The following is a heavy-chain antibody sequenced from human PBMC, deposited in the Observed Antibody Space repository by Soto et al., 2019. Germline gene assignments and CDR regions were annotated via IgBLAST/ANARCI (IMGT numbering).Heavy chain of an antibody. Sequence: PGGSLRLSCAASGFTFSSYEMNWVRQAPGKGLEWVSYISSSGSTIYYADSVKGRFTISRDNAKNSLYLQMNSLRAEDTAVYYCARGPDTAMLTDYWGQGTLVTVFS. CDR1: GFTFSSYE. CDR3: ARGPDTAMLTDY. J-gene: IGHJ4*02. D-gene: IGHD5-18*01. V-gene: IGHV3-48*03. CDR2: ISSSGSTI.